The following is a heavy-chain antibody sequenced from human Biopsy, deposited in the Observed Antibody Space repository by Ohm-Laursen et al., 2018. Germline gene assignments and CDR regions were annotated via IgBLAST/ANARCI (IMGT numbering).Heavy chain of an antibody. Sequence: GASVEVSCKAPADSFVGYDIHWVRQAPGQGLEWMGSIYPNNGATKNAQKFQGRVTMTRDRSINTAFMELKSLRSDDTAVYYCARDLVDWTVPSWGQGTLVIVSS. CDR3: ARDLVDWTVPS. CDR2: IYPNNGAT. V-gene: IGHV1-2*02. CDR1: ADSFVGYD. D-gene: IGHD3/OR15-3a*01. J-gene: IGHJ4*02.